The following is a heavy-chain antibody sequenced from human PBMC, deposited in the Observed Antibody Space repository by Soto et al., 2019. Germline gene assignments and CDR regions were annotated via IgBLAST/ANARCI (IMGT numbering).Heavy chain of an antibody. J-gene: IGHJ6*03. CDR2: MNPNSGNT. Sequence: ASVKVSCKASGYTFTSYDINLVRQATGQGLEWMGWMNPNSGNTGYAQKFQGRVTMTRNTSISTAYMELSSLRSEDTAVYYCARRLDDFWSGYYSYYYYYMDVWGKGTTVTVSS. CDR1: GYTFTSYD. V-gene: IGHV1-8*01. CDR3: ARRLDDFWSGYYSYYYYYMDV. D-gene: IGHD3-3*01.